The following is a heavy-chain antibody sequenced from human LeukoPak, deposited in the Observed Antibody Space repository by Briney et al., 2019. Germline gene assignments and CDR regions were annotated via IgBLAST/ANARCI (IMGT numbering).Heavy chain of an antibody. J-gene: IGHJ4*02. V-gene: IGHV4-39*01. Sequence: SETLSLTCTVSGGSISSSSYYWGWIRQPPGKGLEWIGSIYYSGSTYYNPSLKSRVTISVDTSKNQFSLKLSSVTAADTAVYYCARHPQLVDYWGQGTLVTVSS. CDR3: ARHPQLVDY. D-gene: IGHD6-13*01. CDR2: IYYSGST. CDR1: GGSISSSSYY.